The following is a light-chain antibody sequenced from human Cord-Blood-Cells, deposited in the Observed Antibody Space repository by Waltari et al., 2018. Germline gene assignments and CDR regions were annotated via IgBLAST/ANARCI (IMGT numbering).Light chain of an antibody. V-gene: IGLV3-1*01. CDR2: QDS. Sequence: SYELTQPPSVSVSPGQKASITCSGDKSGDKYACWYQQKPGQSPVLVIYQDSKRPSVIPERFSGSNSGNTATLTISGTQAMDEADYYCQAWDSSTVVFGGGTKLTVL. CDR1: KSGDKY. CDR3: QAWDSSTVV. J-gene: IGLJ2*01.